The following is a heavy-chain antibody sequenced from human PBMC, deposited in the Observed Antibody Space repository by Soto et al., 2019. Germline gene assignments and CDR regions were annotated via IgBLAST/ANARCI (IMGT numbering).Heavy chain of an antibody. D-gene: IGHD3-10*01. V-gene: IGHV1-18*04. CDR3: ARDRVLLWFGERNYWYFDL. Sequence: ASVKVSCKASGYTFTSYGISWVRQAPGQGLEWMGWISAYNGNTNYAQKLQGRVTMTTDTSTSTAYMELRSLRSDDTGVYYCARDRVLLWFGERNYWYFDLWGRGTLVTVS. J-gene: IGHJ2*01. CDR2: ISAYNGNT. CDR1: GYTFTSYG.